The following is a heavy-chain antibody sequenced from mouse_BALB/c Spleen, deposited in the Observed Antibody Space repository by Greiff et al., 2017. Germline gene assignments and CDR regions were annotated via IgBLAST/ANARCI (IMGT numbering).Heavy chain of an antibody. CDR1: GYTFTSYW. D-gene: IGHD2-14*01. J-gene: IGHJ2*01. Sequence: VQLQQPGAELVRPGASVKLSCKASGYTFTSYWINWVKQRPGQGLEWIGNIYPSDSYTNYNQKFKDKATLTVDKSSSTAYMQLSSPTSEDSAVYYCTRGTYYRYDSPYYFDDWGQGTTLTVSS. CDR2: IYPSDSYT. V-gene: IGHV1-69*02. CDR3: TRGTYYRYDSPYYFDD.